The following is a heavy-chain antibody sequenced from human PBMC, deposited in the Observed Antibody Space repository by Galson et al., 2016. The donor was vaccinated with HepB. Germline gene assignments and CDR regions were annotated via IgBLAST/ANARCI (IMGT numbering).Heavy chain of an antibody. J-gene: IGHJ4*02. Sequence: SCKASGYTFTSYYMHWVRQAPGQGLEWMGIINPSGGSTSYAQKFQGRVTVTRDTSTSTVYMELSSLRSDDTAVYYCARGTGTGGYFDYWGQGTLVTVSS. V-gene: IGHV1-46*01. CDR2: INPSGGST. CDR1: GYTFTSYY. CDR3: ARGTGTGGYFDY. D-gene: IGHD3/OR15-3a*01.